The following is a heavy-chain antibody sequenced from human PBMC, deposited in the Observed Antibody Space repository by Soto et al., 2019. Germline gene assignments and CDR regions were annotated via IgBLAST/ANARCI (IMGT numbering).Heavy chain of an antibody. Sequence: EVQLVESGGGLVKPGGYLRLSCAASGFTFSNAWMNWVRQAPGKGLEWVGRIKSKTDGGTTDYAAPVKGRFTISRDDSKNTLYLQMNSLKTEDTAVYYCTTDPLRWFPFDYWGQGTLVTVSS. J-gene: IGHJ4*02. CDR3: TTDPLRWFPFDY. V-gene: IGHV3-15*07. CDR1: GFTFSNAW. D-gene: IGHD3-10*01. CDR2: IKSKTDGGTT.